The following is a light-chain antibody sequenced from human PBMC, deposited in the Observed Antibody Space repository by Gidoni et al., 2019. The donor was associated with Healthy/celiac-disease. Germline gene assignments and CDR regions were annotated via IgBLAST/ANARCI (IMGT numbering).Light chain of an antibody. CDR2: DAS. CDR3: QQRSNWQGLT. J-gene: IGKJ4*01. Sequence: EIVLTQSPATLSLSPGERATLSCRASQSVSSYLACYQQKPGQAPRPLSYDASNRGTGIPARFSGSGAGTAFILTTISLEAEDFAVYYCQQRSNWQGLTFGGGTKVEIK. V-gene: IGKV3-11*01. CDR1: QSVSSY.